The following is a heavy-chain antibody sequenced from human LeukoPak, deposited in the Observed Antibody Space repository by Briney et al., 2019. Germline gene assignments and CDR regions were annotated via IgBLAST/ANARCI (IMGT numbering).Heavy chain of an antibody. D-gene: IGHD1-26*01. V-gene: IGHV1-24*01. CDR3: ARDRWELPLMDV. CDR2: FDPEDGET. J-gene: IGHJ6*04. CDR1: GYTLTELS. Sequence: ASVKVSCKVSGYTLTELSMHWVRQAPGKGLEWMGGFDPEDGETIYAQKFQGRVTMTEDTSTSTAYMELRSLRSDDTAVYYCARDRWELPLMDVWGKGTTVTVSS.